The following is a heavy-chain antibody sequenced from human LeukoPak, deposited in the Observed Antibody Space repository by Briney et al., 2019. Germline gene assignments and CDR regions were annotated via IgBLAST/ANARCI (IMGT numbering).Heavy chain of an antibody. CDR1: GFTFTNFA. CDR3: AKYGSYSAYDF. Sequence: GGSLRLSCAASGFTFTNFAMTWVRQAPGKGLEWVSAITGSGGSTYYADSVKGRFTISRDNSKNTLYLQISSLRAEYTAEYCCAKYGSYSAYDFWGQGTLVTVSS. CDR2: ITGSGGST. J-gene: IGHJ4*02. V-gene: IGHV3-23*01. D-gene: IGHD5-12*01.